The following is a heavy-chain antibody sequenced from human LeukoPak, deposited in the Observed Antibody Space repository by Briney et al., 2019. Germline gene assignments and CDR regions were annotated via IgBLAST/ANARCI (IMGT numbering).Heavy chain of an antibody. J-gene: IGHJ4*02. CDR2: IYYSGTT. D-gene: IGHD1-26*01. V-gene: IGHV4-59*01. CDR1: GGSISSYY. Sequence: PSETLSLTCTVSGGSISSYYWSRIRQPPGKGLEWIGYIYYSGTTDYNPSLKSRVTISVDTSNNQFSLKVSSVTAADTAVYYCARSSGAYRSSDYWGQGTLVPVSS. CDR3: ARSSGAYRSSDY.